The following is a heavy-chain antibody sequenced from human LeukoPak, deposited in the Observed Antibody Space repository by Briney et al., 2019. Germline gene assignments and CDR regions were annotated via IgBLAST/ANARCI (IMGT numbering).Heavy chain of an antibody. CDR3: ASTLGGYQDY. J-gene: IGHJ4*02. Sequence: SETLSLTCTVSGGSISSYYWSWIRQPPGKGLEWIGYIYYSGSTNYNPSLKSRVTISVDTSKNQFSLKLSSVTVADTAVYYCASTLGGYQDYWGQGTLVTVSS. V-gene: IGHV4-59*01. D-gene: IGHD3-16*01. CDR1: GGSISSYY. CDR2: IYYSGST.